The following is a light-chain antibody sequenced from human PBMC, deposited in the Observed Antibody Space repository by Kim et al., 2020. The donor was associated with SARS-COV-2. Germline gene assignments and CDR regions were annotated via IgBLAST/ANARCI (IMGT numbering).Light chain of an antibody. J-gene: IGLJ1*01. V-gene: IGLV3-21*04. Sequence: SSELTQPPSVSVAPGKTARITCGGNNIGSKSVHWYQQKPGQAPVLVIYYDSDRPSGIPERFSGSNSGNTATLTISRVEAGDEADYYCQVWDSSSDPYVVGTGTKVTVL. CDR1: NIGSKS. CDR3: QVWDSSSDPYV. CDR2: YDS.